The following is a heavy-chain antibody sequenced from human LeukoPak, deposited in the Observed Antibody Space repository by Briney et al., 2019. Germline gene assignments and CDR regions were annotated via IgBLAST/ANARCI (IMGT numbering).Heavy chain of an antibody. D-gene: IGHD2-15*01. J-gene: IGHJ4*02. CDR3: ASTLRFDY. CDR2: IYYSGST. CDR1: GGSISSYY. V-gene: IGHV4-59*01. Sequence: SETLSLTCTVSGGSISSYYWSWIRQPPGKGLEWIGYIYYSGSTNYNPSLKSRVTISVDTSKNQFSLKLSSVTAADTAMYYCASTLRFDYWGQGTLVTVSS.